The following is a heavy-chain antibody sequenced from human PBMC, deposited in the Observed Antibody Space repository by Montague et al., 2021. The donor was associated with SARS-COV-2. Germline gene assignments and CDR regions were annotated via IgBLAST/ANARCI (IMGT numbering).Heavy chain of an antibody. V-gene: IGHV4-34*01. D-gene: IGHD5-12*01. CDR1: GGSFSGYY. J-gene: IGHJ4*02. CDR3: ARGPTNNIGMVATRLDY. CDR2: INHSGST. Sequence: SETLSLTCAVYGGSFSGYYWNWIRQPPGKGLEWIGEINHSGSTNYNPSLKSRVTISVDASNNQFFLKLTSVTAADTAVYYCARGPTNNIGMVATRLDYWGQGTLVTVSS.